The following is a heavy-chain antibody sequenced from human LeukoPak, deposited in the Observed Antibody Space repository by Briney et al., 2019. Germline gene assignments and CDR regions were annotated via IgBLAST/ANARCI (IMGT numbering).Heavy chain of an antibody. CDR1: GGSISSGSYY. V-gene: IGHV4-61*02. Sequence: ASETLSLTCTVSGGSISSGSYYWSWIRQPAGKGLEWIGRIYTSGSTNYNPSLKSRVTISVGTSKNQFSLKLSSVTAADTAVYYCARDSAWPGYYYYYMDVWGKGTTVTVSS. CDR3: ARDSAWPGYYYYYMDV. D-gene: IGHD3-10*01. CDR2: IYTSGST. J-gene: IGHJ6*03.